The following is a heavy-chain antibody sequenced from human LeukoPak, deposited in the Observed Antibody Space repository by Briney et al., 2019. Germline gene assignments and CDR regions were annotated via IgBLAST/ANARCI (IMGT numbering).Heavy chain of an antibody. V-gene: IGHV3-23*01. D-gene: IGHD6-13*01. J-gene: IGHJ4*02. Sequence: GGSLRLSCAASGFTFSSYAMSWVRHAPGKGLEWVSAISGSGGSTYYADSVKGRFTICRDNSKNTLYLQMNSLRAEDTAVYYCAKDLVGAAAGPVFDYWGQGTLVTVSS. CDR2: ISGSGGST. CDR3: AKDLVGAAAGPVFDY. CDR1: GFTFSSYA.